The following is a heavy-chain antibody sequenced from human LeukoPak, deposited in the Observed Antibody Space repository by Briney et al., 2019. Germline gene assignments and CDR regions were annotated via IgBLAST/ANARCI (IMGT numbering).Heavy chain of an antibody. CDR2: ISSSSSYI. CDR3: ARVAYGSGSYDY. J-gene: IGHJ4*02. Sequence: GGSLRLSCAASGFTFSSYGMNWVRQAPGKGLEWVSSISSSSSYIYYADSVKGRFTISRDNAKNSLYLQMNSLRAEDTAVYYCARVAYGSGSYDYWGQGTLVTVSS. V-gene: IGHV3-21*01. CDR1: GFTFSSYG. D-gene: IGHD3-10*01.